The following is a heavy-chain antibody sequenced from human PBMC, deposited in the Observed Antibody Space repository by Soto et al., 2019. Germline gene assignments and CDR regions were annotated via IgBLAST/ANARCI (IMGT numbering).Heavy chain of an antibody. J-gene: IGHJ6*02. CDR2: IYYSGIT. D-gene: IGHD2-2*01. V-gene: IGHV4-59*01. CDR1: GGSISSYY. Sequence: PSETLSLTCTVSGGSISSYYWNWIRQRPGKGLGWVGYIYYSGITNYNPSLKSRVTISGDTSKNQFSLNLSSVTAAATAVDYCARADIVVVPAATYYYGIDVWGQGTPVTVSS. CDR3: ARADIVVVPAATYYYGIDV.